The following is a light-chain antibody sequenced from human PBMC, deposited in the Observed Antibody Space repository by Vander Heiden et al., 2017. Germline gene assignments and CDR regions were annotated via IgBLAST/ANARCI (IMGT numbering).Light chain of an antibody. Sequence: DIQMTQSPSSLAASVGDIVTITCRTSQTICNYLNWYQQKPGRAPNHRIYGASSFQRGVPSRVSGSGSDTNFTLTISSLQPEDFATYYCQQSVNSLYTFGHGTKVDIK. J-gene: IGKJ3*01. CDR1: QTICNY. CDR3: QQSVNSLYT. V-gene: IGKV1-39*01. CDR2: GAS.